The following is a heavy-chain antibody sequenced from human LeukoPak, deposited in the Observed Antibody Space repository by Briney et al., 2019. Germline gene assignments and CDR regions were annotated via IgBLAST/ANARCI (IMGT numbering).Heavy chain of an antibody. V-gene: IGHV4-39*01. CDR1: GGSISSSNYY. J-gene: IGHJ4*02. CDR2: IYYSGST. D-gene: IGHD3-22*01. CDR3: ATWITMIVVVTSY. Sequence: PSETLSLTCTVSGGSISSSNYYWGWIRQPPGKGLEWIGSIYYSGSTYYNPSLKSRVTISVDTSKNQLSLKLSSVTAADTAVYYCATWITMIVVVTSYWGQGTLVTASS.